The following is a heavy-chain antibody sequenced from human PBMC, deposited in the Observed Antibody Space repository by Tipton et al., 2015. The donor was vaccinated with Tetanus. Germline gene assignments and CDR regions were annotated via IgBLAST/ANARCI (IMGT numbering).Heavy chain of an antibody. CDR3: ATDECSNGLFRN. V-gene: IGHV3-21*04. CDR2: ISSSSSYI. J-gene: IGHJ4*02. CDR1: GYTFSAHT. Sequence: SLRLSCKASGYTFSAHTMHWVRQAPGKGLEWVSAISSSSSYIYYADSVKGRFTISRDNSKNTLFLQMNSLRVEDTAVYYCATDECSNGLFRNWGQGTQVTVST. D-gene: IGHD2-8*01.